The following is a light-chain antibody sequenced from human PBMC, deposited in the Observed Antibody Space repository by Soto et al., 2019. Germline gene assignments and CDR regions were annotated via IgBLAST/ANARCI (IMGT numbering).Light chain of an antibody. CDR2: KAS. V-gene: IGKV1-5*03. CDR3: QQYNTYPLT. J-gene: IGKJ4*01. Sequence: DIQMTQSPSTLSASVGDSVTITCRASQSISPWLAWYQQKPGKAPTLLIYKASSLEGGVPSRFSGSGSGTDFNMIISSVQAADFATYYCQQYNTYPLTFGGGTTVETK. CDR1: QSISPW.